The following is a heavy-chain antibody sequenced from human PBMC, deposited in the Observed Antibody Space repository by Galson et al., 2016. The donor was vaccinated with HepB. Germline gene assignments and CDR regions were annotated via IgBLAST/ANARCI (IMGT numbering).Heavy chain of an antibody. D-gene: IGHD4-23*01. CDR3: AINGGNYAQLFRSYYGMDV. J-gene: IGHJ6*02. V-gene: IGHV3-11*06. CDR2: ISSTGRYT. CDR1: GFTFSDYY. Sequence: SLRLSCAASGFTFSDYYMSWIRQAPGKGLEWVSYISSTGRYTNYADSVKGRFTISRDNAKNSLFLQLNSLRAGDTAVYYCAINGGNYAQLFRSYYGMDVWGQGTTVTVSS.